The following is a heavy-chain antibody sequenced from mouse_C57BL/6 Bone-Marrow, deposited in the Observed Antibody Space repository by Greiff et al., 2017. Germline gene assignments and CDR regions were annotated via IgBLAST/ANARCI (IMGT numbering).Heavy chain of an antibody. D-gene: IGHD1-1*01. V-gene: IGHV1-50*01. Sequence: QVQLQQPGAELVKPGASVKLSCKASGYTFTSYWMQWVKQRPGQGLEWIGEIDPSDSYTNYNQKFKGKATLTVDTSSSTAYMQLSSLTSEDSAVYYCARWGYGSSYCDYWGQGTTLTVSS. CDR2: IDPSDSYT. CDR1: GYTFTSYW. J-gene: IGHJ2*01. CDR3: ARWGYGSSYCDY.